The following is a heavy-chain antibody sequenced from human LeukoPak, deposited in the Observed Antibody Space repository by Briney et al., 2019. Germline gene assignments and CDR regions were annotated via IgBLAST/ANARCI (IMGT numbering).Heavy chain of an antibody. Sequence: ASVKVSCKASGGTFSSYAISRVRQAPGQGLEWMGGIIPIFGTANYAQKFQGRVTITADESTSTAYMELSSLRSDDTAVYYCARVKGVSGSYFFPDYWGQGTLVTVSS. J-gene: IGHJ4*02. CDR1: GGTFSSYA. CDR3: ARVKGVSGSYFFPDY. CDR2: IIPIFGTA. D-gene: IGHD1-26*01. V-gene: IGHV1-69*13.